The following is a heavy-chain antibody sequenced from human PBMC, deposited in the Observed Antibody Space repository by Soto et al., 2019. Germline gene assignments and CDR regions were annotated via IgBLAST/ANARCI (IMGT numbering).Heavy chain of an antibody. D-gene: IGHD3-10*01. V-gene: IGHV4-39*01. CDR1: TDSSSFTNSY. Sequence: TLSLTCTVSTDSSSFTNSYWGWIRQPPGKGLQWIGSSSYNGGTFYNPSLKGRVVISFDTSKKQSSLQVASVTAADTAVYFCARHRIDVVWRGFDFWGQGSPVTVSS. CDR2: SSYNGGT. CDR3: ARHRIDVVWRGFDF. J-gene: IGHJ4*02.